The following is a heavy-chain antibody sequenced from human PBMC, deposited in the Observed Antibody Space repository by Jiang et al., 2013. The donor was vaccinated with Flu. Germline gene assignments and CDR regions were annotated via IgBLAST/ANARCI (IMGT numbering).Heavy chain of an antibody. CDR3: ARDSSRDYYGSGTYDF. Sequence: EVKKPGASVKVSCKASGFTFSSYYMVWVRRAPGQGLEWMGIINPYGDGTTYAQKFQDRVTMTRDTSTSTVYMQISSLRSEDTAMYHCARDSSRDYYGSGTYDFWGQGTLVTVSS. CDR1: GFTFSSYY. J-gene: IGHJ4*02. CDR2: INPYGDGT. V-gene: IGHV1-46*01. D-gene: IGHD3-10*01.